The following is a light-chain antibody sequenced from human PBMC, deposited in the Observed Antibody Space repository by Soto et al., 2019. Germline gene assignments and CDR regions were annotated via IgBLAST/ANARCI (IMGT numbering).Light chain of an antibody. CDR1: QSVSSY. Sequence: IVMTQSPATLSLSPGERATLSCRASQSVSSYLAWYQQKPGLAPRLLIYDASNRATGIPARFSGSGSGTDFTLTISSLEPEDFAVYYCQQRSNWLLTFGGGTKVEIK. CDR2: DAS. V-gene: IGKV3-11*01. J-gene: IGKJ4*01. CDR3: QQRSNWLLT.